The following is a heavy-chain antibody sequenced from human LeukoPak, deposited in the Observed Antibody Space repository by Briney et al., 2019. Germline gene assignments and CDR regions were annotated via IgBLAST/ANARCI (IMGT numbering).Heavy chain of an antibody. CDR2: INPSGVST. CDR3: ASSIRDSSSWYGGDSSGPGDY. J-gene: IGHJ4*02. D-gene: IGHD6-13*01. CDR1: GYTFTSDY. V-gene: IGHV1-46*01. Sequence: GASVKVSCKASGYTFTSDYMHWVRQSRGQGLEWMGIINPSGVSTSYAQKFQGRVTMTRDTSTSTVYMELSSLRSEDTAVYYCASSIRDSSSWYGGDSSGPGDYWGQGTLVTVSS.